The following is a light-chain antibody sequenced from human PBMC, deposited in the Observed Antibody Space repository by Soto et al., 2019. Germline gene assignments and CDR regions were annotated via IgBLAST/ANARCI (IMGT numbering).Light chain of an antibody. CDR2: DAS. J-gene: IGKJ1*01. V-gene: IGKV1-5*01. CDR1: RSISSW. CDR3: QQYNTLWT. Sequence: DIQMTQSPSTLSASVVDRVTITCRASRSISSWLAWYQQKPGKAPKLLIYDASSLESGVPSRFSGSGSGTEFTLTISSLQPDDFATYYCQQYNTLWTFGQGTKVDI.